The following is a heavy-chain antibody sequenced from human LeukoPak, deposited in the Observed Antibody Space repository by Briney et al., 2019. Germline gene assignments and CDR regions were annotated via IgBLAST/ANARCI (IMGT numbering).Heavy chain of an antibody. J-gene: IGHJ6*02. D-gene: IGHD3-16*01. CDR3: AKGLWGAYYYGMDV. Sequence: GGSLRLSCAPSGFTFSNYAMSWVRQAPGKGLEWVSVISGNGVTTDYADSVMGRSTISRDNSRNALYLQLDSLRAEDTAIYFCAKGLWGAYYYGMDVWGQGTTVTVSS. CDR1: GFTFSNYA. CDR2: ISGNGVTT. V-gene: IGHV3-23*01.